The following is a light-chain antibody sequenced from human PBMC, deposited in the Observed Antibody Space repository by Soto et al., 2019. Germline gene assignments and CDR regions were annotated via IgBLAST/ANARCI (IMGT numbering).Light chain of an antibody. Sequence: QSVLSQPPSTSGTPGQSVTISCSGSSSNIGSNPVNWYQQVPGAAPKLLIYNNDKRPSGVPDRFSGSKSGTSASLTSRGLLSEDEADYYCAAWDDRLKTYVFGTGTKVTV. CDR1: SSNIGSNP. CDR2: NND. J-gene: IGLJ1*01. V-gene: IGLV1-44*01. CDR3: AAWDDRLKTYV.